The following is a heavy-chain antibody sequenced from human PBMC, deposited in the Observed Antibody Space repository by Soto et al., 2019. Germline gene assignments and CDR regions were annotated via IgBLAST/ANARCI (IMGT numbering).Heavy chain of an antibody. J-gene: IGHJ4*02. V-gene: IGHV3-9*01. CDR2: ISWNGDDI. D-gene: IGHD5-12*01. CDR3: AEDVTPTWLQHLDS. CDR1: GFNFDDYV. Sequence: EVQLVESGGGLVQPGRSLRLSCAASGFNFDDYVMHWVRQAPGKGLEWVASISWNGDDIGYADSVKGRFTISSDNAKNSLFLQMNSLRTEDSGLYYCAEDVTPTWLQHLDSWGQGTLVTVSS.